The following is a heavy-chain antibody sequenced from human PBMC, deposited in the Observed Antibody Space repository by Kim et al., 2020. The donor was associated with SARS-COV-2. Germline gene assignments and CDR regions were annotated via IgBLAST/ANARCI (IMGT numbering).Heavy chain of an antibody. J-gene: IGHJ6*02. Sequence: DSVKGRFTISRDNAKNSLYLQMNSLRAEDTALYYCAKDISTGIWDYYGMDVWGQGTTVTVSS. V-gene: IGHV3-9*01. D-gene: IGHD2-8*02. CDR3: AKDISTGIWDYYGMDV.